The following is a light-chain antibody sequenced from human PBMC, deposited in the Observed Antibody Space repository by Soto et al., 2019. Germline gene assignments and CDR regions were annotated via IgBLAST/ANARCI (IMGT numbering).Light chain of an antibody. CDR2: TAS. CDR1: QGIRDD. V-gene: IGKV1-17*01. CDR3: LQHNNYPWT. Sequence: DIQMTQSPSSLSASVGDRVTITCRASQGIRDDVGWYQQKPGKAPKRLIYTASSLQSGVPSRFSGSGSGTEFTLTISSLQPEDSATYYCLQHNNYPWTFGQGTKVEIK. J-gene: IGKJ1*01.